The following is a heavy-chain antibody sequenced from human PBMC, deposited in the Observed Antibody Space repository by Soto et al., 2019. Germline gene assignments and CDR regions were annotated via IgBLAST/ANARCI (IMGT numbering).Heavy chain of an antibody. CDR2: ISSGSSTI. CDR3: ASHDYGDYVDY. J-gene: IGHJ4*02. Sequence: EVQLVESGGGLVQPGGSLRLSCAASGFTFSTYSMNWVRQAPGKGLEWVSYISSGSSTISYADSVKGRFTISRDNAKTSLYLQMNSLRAEDTAVYYCASHDYGDYVDYWGQGTLVTVSS. CDR1: GFTFSTYS. V-gene: IGHV3-48*01. D-gene: IGHD4-17*01.